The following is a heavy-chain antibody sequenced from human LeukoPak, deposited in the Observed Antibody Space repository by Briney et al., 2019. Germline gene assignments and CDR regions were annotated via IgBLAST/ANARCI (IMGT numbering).Heavy chain of an antibody. CDR1: GFIVSSNY. D-gene: IGHD1-26*01. CDR2: INSGGNT. J-gene: IGHJ4*02. Sequence: PGGSLRLSCAASGFIVSSNYMSWVRQAPGKGLEWVSVINSGGNTYYADSVKGRFTISRDNSKNTLYLQMNSLRAEDTAVYYCARESVGATDFDYWGQGTLVTVSS. CDR3: ARESVGATDFDY. V-gene: IGHV3-53*01.